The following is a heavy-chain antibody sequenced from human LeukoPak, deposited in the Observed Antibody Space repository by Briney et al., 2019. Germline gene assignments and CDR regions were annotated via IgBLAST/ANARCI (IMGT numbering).Heavy chain of an antibody. Sequence: GGSLRLSCAASGFTFSNYGMQWVRQAPAKGLEWVAVISHDGSTTFYAGSVKGRFTISRDNSKNTLNLQMYSLTPEDTAVYYCAKEPTPYSSGWYFQHWGQGTLVTVSS. D-gene: IGHD6-25*01. J-gene: IGHJ1*01. V-gene: IGHV3-30*18. CDR3: AKEPTPYSSGWYFQH. CDR2: ISHDGSTT. CDR1: GFTFSNYG.